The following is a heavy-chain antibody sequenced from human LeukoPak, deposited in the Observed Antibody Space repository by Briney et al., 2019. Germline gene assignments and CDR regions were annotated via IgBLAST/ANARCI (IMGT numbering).Heavy chain of an antibody. CDR2: INHSGST. CDR1: GGSFSGYY. J-gene: IGHJ5*02. D-gene: IGHD4-17*01. CDR3: ARGNSSGYGDHPNWFDP. Sequence: SEALSLTCAVYGGSFSGYYWSWIRQPPGKGLEWIGEINHSGSTNYNPSLKSRVTISVDTSKNQFSLKLSSVTAADTAVYYCARGNSSGYGDHPNWFDPWGQGTLVTVSS. V-gene: IGHV4-34*01.